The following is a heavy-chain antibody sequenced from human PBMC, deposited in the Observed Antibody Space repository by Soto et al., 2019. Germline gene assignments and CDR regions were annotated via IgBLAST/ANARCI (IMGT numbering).Heavy chain of an antibody. J-gene: IGHJ4*02. CDR1: GFTFDDYA. V-gene: IGHV3-9*01. CDR2: ISWNSGSI. CDR3: ASGWGYDILAGYYPYFDY. Sequence: EVQLVESGGGLAQPGRSLRLSCAASGFTFDDYAMHWVRQAPGKGLEWVSGISWNSGSIGYADSVKGRFTISRDNAKKSLKLQMSSLRAEDTDFYCCASGWGYDILAGYYPYFDYWGQGTLVTVSS. D-gene: IGHD3-9*01.